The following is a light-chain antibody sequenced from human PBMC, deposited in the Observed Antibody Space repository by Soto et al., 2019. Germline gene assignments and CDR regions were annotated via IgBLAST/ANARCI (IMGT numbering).Light chain of an antibody. Sequence: DIQMTQSPTSLSASVGDRVTITCRASQGIRNFVAWYQQKPGKAPKLLIYAASTLPSRVPSRFRGSGSGTDFTLTINGLQPEDLATYSCQKYSSVPVFGPGTKVEIK. CDR2: AAS. J-gene: IGKJ3*01. CDR1: QGIRNF. CDR3: QKYSSVPV. V-gene: IGKV1-27*01.